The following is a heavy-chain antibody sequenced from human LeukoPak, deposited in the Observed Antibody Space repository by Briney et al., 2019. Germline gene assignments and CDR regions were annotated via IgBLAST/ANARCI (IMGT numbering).Heavy chain of an antibody. Sequence: GGSLRLSCAASGFTFSSYAMSWIRQAPGKGLEWLSAISPTTGTTFYADSVKGRFTISRDNSKNTLFLQMNSLRAEDTAVYYCAPILTGYYSPFDYWGQGTLVTVSS. CDR2: ISPTTGTT. V-gene: IGHV3-23*01. CDR1: GFTFSSYA. J-gene: IGHJ4*02. CDR3: APILTGYYSPFDY. D-gene: IGHD3-9*01.